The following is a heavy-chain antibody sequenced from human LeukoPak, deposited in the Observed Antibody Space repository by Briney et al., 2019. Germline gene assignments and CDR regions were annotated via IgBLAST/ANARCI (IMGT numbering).Heavy chain of an antibody. Sequence: GGSLRLSCAASGFTFSSYEMNWVRQAPGKGLEWVSYISSSGSTIYYADSVKGRFTISRDNSKNTLYLQMNSLRAEDTAVYYCAKDADPLYYYDSSGYTTPFDCWGQGTLVTVSS. CDR2: ISSSGSTI. CDR1: GFTFSSYE. J-gene: IGHJ4*02. D-gene: IGHD3-22*01. V-gene: IGHV3-48*03. CDR3: AKDADPLYYYDSSGYTTPFDC.